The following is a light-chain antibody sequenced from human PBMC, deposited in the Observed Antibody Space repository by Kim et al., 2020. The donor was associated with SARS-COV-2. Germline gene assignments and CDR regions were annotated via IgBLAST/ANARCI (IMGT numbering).Light chain of an antibody. CDR2: DGC. CDR3: QQRRNWPLT. V-gene: IGKV3-11*01. J-gene: IGKJ4*01. Sequence: ARRERATSYRRASQSASSYLAWDKQKPGQAPRLRSEDGCDRATGIPARFSGSGSGTDFTLTVSSLEPEDFAVYYCQQRRNWPLTFGRGNKVDIK. CDR1: QSASSY.